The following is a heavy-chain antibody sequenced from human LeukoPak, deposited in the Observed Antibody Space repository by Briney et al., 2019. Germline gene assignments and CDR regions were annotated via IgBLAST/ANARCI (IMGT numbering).Heavy chain of an antibody. Sequence: GRSLRLSCAASGLPFSTSGMHWVRQAPGKGLEWVADIWYDGSYKYYADSVQGRFIFSRDNSINMVYLEMNSLRAEDTAVYYCARDKGTRSLDHWGQGTLVTVSS. CDR1: GLPFSTSG. D-gene: IGHD1-14*01. J-gene: IGHJ4*02. CDR2: IWYDGSYK. CDR3: ARDKGTRSLDH. V-gene: IGHV3-33*01.